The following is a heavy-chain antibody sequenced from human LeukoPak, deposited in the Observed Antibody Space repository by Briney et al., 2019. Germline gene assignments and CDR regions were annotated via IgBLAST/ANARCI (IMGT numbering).Heavy chain of an antibody. D-gene: IGHD3-3*01. CDR3: ARVFRPSLTVFIIRGAFDI. CDR2: IYSGGTT. V-gene: IGHV3-53*01. Sequence: GGSLRLSCAASGFTVSDSYMTWVRRAPGKGLEWVSVIYSGGTTSYADSVKGRFTISRDNDKNSLYLQMNSLRVEDTAVYYCARVFRPSLTVFIIRGAFDIWGQGTMVTVSS. J-gene: IGHJ3*02. CDR1: GFTVSDSY.